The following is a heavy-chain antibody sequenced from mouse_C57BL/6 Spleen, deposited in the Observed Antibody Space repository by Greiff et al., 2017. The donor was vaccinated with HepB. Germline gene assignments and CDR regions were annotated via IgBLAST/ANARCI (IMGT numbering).Heavy chain of an antibody. CDR2: IDPSDSYT. Sequence: QVQLQQPGAELVMPGASVKLSCKASGYTFTSYWMHWVKQRPGQGLEWIGEIDPSDSYTNYNQKFKGKSTLTVDKSSSTAYMQLSSLTSEDPAVYYCARKDSYYFDYWGQGTTLTVSS. V-gene: IGHV1-69*01. J-gene: IGHJ2*01. CDR1: GYTFTSYW. CDR3: ARKDSYYFDY.